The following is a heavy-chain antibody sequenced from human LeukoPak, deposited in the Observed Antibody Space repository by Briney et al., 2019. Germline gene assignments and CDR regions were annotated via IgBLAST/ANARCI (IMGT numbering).Heavy chain of an antibody. CDR1: GFTFSSIW. Sequence: GGSLRLSCAASGFTFSSIWMSWVRQAQGKGLEWVATIKQDGSEKYYVDSVKGRFTISRDNAKNSLYLQMNSLRAEDTAVYYCARLSDEAFYDFWSGYRDYWGQGTLVTVSS. J-gene: IGHJ4*02. CDR3: ARLSDEAFYDFWSGYRDY. D-gene: IGHD3-3*01. V-gene: IGHV3-7*01. CDR2: IKQDGSEK.